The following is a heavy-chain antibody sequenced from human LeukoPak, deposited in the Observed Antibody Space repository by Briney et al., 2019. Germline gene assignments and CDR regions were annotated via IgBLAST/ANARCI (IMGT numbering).Heavy chain of an antibody. CDR1: GGSISIGGDY. Sequence: SETLSLTCTLSGGSISIGGDYCSWIRKHPGKGLEWFVYIYYSGSTYYNPYLKSRVTISVDTSTNQFSLKLSSVTAADTAVYYCARIVVTAIADAFDIWGQGTMVTVSS. CDR3: ARIVVTAIADAFDI. V-gene: IGHV4-31*03. J-gene: IGHJ3*02. CDR2: IYYSGST. D-gene: IGHD2-21*02.